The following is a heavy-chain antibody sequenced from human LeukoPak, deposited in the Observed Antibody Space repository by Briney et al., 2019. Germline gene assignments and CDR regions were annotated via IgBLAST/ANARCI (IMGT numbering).Heavy chain of an antibody. V-gene: IGHV3-30*18. J-gene: IGHJ4*02. CDR2: ISYDGSNK. D-gene: IGHD3-9*01. Sequence: GGSQRLSCAASGFTFSSYAMHWVRQAPGKGLEWVAVISYDGSNKYYADSVKGRFTISRDNSRNTLHLQMNSLRAEDTAVYSCAKASLRYFDWFSDYWGQGTLVTVSS. CDR1: GFTFSSYA. CDR3: AKASLRYFDWFSDY.